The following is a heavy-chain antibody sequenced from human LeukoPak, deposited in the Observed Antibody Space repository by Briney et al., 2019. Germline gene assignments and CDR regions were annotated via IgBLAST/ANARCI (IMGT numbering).Heavy chain of an antibody. J-gene: IGHJ4*02. V-gene: IGHV3-48*04. D-gene: IGHD5-18*01. CDR1: GFTFSNYG. CDR2: ISSSGSTI. Sequence: GGSLRLSCAASGFTFSNYGMHWVRQAPGKGLEWVSYISSSGSTIYYADSVKGRFTISRDNAKNSLYLQMNSLRAEDTAVYYCARDTTPRLYSYIDYWGQGTLVTVSS. CDR3: ARDTTPRLYSYIDY.